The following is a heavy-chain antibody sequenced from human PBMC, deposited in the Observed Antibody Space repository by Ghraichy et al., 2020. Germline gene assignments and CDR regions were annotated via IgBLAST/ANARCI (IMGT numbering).Heavy chain of an antibody. J-gene: IGHJ3*02. CDR3: ARGDYYDSSGYYIYAFDI. Sequence: GGSLRLSCAASGFTFSRYWMSWVRQAPGKGLEWVANTRQDGSENYYVDSVKGRFTISRDNAKNSLYLQMNSLRAEDTAVYYCARGDYYDSSGYYIYAFDIWGQGTMVTVSS. CDR1: GFTFSRYW. D-gene: IGHD3-22*01. CDR2: TRQDGSEN. V-gene: IGHV3-7*01.